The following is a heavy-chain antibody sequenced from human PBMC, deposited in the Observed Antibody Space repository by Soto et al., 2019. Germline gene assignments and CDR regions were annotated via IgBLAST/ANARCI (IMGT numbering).Heavy chain of an antibody. CDR1: GYTFSGFY. CDR2: MNPNSGNT. D-gene: IGHD5-18*01. Sequence: GASVKVSCKTSGYTFSGFYIHWVRQATGQGLEWMGWMNPNSGNTGYAQKFQGRVTMTRNTSISTAYMELSSLRSEDTAVYYCARGLEYSYGSWYYGMDVWGQGTTVTVSS. V-gene: IGHV1-8*02. J-gene: IGHJ6*02. CDR3: ARGLEYSYGSWYYGMDV.